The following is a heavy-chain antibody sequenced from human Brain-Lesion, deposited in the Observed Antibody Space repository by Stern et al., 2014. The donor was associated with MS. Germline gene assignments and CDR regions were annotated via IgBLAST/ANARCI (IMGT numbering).Heavy chain of an antibody. CDR1: GFSFSSYR. J-gene: IGHJ6*02. CDR3: ARDCGVGNCAGARGYSYYYGLDV. D-gene: IGHD2-8*02. Sequence: VQLVQSGGGLVQPGGSQRLSCAASGFSFSSYRMTWVRQAPGRGPEWVANIKKDGSEKYYVDPVKGRVTISRNNAKNSLYLQMHSLRDEDTAVYYCARDCGVGNCAGARGYSYYYGLDVWGQGTTVTVSS. V-gene: IGHV3-7*01. CDR2: IKKDGSEK.